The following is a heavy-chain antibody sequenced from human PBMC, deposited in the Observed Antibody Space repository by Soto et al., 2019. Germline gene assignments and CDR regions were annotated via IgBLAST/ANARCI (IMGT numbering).Heavy chain of an antibody. J-gene: IGHJ4*02. Sequence: EAQLLESGGGLVQPGGSLRLSCVASGFTFSSYAMSWVHQAPGRGLEWVSSIIASGGRTYYADSVKGRFTISRDNSKNTLYLQMNSLRAEDTAVYYCAKDLRGPEAGTWYFDYWGQGTLVTVSS. CDR2: IIASGGRT. CDR3: AKDLRGPEAGTWYFDY. V-gene: IGHV3-23*01. D-gene: IGHD6-13*01. CDR1: GFTFSSYA.